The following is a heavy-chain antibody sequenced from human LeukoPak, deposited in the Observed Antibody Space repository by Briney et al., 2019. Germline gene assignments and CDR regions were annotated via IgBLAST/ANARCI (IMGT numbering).Heavy chain of an antibody. D-gene: IGHD3-9*01. CDR2: INAGNGNT. CDR1: GYTFTSYA. Sequence: GTSVKVSCKASGYTFTSYAMHWVRQAPGQRLEWMGWINAGNGNTKYSQKFQGRVTITRDTSASTAYMELSSLRSEDTAVYYCARAFLQWYFDWLLGNDAFDIWGQGTMVTVSS. J-gene: IGHJ3*02. V-gene: IGHV1-3*01. CDR3: ARAFLQWYFDWLLGNDAFDI.